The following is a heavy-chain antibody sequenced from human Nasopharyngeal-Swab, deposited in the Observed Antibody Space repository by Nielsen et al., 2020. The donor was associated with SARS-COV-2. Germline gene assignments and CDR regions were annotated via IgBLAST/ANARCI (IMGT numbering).Heavy chain of an antibody. CDR1: AFTFGNYY. CDR3: ARMDFIASRDY. V-gene: IGHV3-11*01. Sequence: GESLKISCAASAFTFGNYYMTWIRQAPGKGLEWVSYISGTGDTVYYADSVKGRFTISRDNAKNSLYLQMNSLRAEDTAVYYCARMDFIASRDYWGQGTLVTVSS. CDR2: ISGTGDTV. D-gene: IGHD6-13*01. J-gene: IGHJ4*02.